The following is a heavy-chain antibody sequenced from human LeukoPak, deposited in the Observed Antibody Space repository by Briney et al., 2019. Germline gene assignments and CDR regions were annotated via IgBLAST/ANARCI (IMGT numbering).Heavy chain of an antibody. Sequence: SETLSLTCSVSGVSISRSSTYWAWIRQSPGKGLEWIGSIYYSGSTYYNPSLKSRVTISVDTSKNQFSLELTSVTAADTAVYYCARREGGPVMVTSYTWERARWFDPWGQGTLVTASS. CDR3: ARREGGPVMVTSYTWERARWFDP. CDR1: GVSISRSSTY. D-gene: IGHD4-23*01. J-gene: IGHJ5*02. V-gene: IGHV4-39*01. CDR2: IYYSGST.